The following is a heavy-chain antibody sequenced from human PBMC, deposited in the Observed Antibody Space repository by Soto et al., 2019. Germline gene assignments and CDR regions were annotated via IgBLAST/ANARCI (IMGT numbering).Heavy chain of an antibody. D-gene: IGHD6-13*01. Sequence: QVQLVQSGAEVKKPGSSVKVSCKASGGTFSSYAISWVRQAPGQGLEWMGGIIPIFGTANYAQKFQGRVTIYADESTGTAYMELSSLRSEDTAVYYCAIRTIAAAGTPNYYYGMDVWGQGPTVTVSS. CDR1: GGTFSSYA. V-gene: IGHV1-69*01. CDR2: IIPIFGTA. J-gene: IGHJ6*02. CDR3: AIRTIAAAGTPNYYYGMDV.